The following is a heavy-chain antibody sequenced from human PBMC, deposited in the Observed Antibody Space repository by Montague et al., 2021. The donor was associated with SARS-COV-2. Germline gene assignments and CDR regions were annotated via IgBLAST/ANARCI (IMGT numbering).Heavy chain of an antibody. J-gene: IGHJ6*02. CDR1: GFTFSTYA. D-gene: IGHD2-2*02. CDR3: ARDLREYLQYYYGMDV. Sequence: LSLSLAASGFTFSTYAMHWVRQAPGKGLEWVAVISFDGNHKYSVDSVKGRFTISRDNSKNTLYLQMNSLRLEDTAVYYCARDLREYLQYYYGMDVWGQGTTVTVSS. CDR2: ISFDGNHK. V-gene: IGHV3-30*04.